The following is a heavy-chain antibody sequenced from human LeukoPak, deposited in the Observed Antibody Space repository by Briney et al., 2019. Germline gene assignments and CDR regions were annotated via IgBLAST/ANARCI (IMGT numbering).Heavy chain of an antibody. CDR2: ISAYDGSK. J-gene: IGHJ4*02. Sequence: ASVKVSCKTSGYTFTSYDISWVRQAPGQGLKWMGWISAYDGSKKYAQNLQGRVTMTTDTSTSTAYMELRGLRSDDTAVYYCARAFRGSGWYGRALYDYWGQGTLVTVSS. V-gene: IGHV1-18*01. D-gene: IGHD6-19*01. CDR3: ARAFRGSGWYGRALYDY. CDR1: GYTFTSYD.